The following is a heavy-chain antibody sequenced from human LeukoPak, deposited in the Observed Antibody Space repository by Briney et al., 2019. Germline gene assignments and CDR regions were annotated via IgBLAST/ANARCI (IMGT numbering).Heavy chain of an antibody. CDR2: ISGSGGST. CDR3: ANPGTAMGYFDY. Sequence: GGSLRLSCAASGFTFSSYAMSWVRQAPGKGLEWVSAISGSGGSTYYADSVKGRFTISRDNSKNTLYLQMNSLRAEDTAVYYCANPGTAMGYFDYWGQGTLVTVSS. J-gene: IGHJ4*02. CDR1: GFTFSSYA. D-gene: IGHD5-18*01. V-gene: IGHV3-23*01.